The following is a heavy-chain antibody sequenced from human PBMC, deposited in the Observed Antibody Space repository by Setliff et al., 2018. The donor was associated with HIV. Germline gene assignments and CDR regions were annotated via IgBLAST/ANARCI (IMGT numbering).Heavy chain of an antibody. CDR2: IYSAGSTT. V-gene: IGHV3-23*03. CDR3: ARALQGSRREPGY. Sequence: PGGSLRLSCAASGFTFSSYAMSWVRQAPGKGLEWVSFIYSAGSTTSYADSVKGRFTISRDNSRNTLYLQMNRLRAEDTAVYYCARALQGSRREPGYWGQGTLVTVSS. CDR1: GFTFSSYA. J-gene: IGHJ4*02. D-gene: IGHD3-10*01.